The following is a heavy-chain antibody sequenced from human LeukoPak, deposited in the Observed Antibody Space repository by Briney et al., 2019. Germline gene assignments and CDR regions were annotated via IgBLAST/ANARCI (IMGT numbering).Heavy chain of an antibody. CDR3: AKGRSEGSGTYYPSFDD. Sequence: GGSLRLSCAVSGFTFNTYAMNWVRQVPGKGLEWVSSISGSGFSTYYPGSVRGRFTISRDSSTNTLYLQMSSLRAEDTGVYYCAKGRSEGSGTYYPSFDDWGQGTLVTVSS. CDR1: GFTFNTYA. V-gene: IGHV3-23*01. D-gene: IGHD3-10*01. J-gene: IGHJ4*02. CDR2: ISGSGFST.